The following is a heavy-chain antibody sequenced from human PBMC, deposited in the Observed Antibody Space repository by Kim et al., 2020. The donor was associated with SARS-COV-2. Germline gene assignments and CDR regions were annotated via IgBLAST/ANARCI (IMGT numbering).Heavy chain of an antibody. Sequence: GGSLRLSCAVSGFTLSSYSMHWVRQAPGKGLEWVAVTTYDGNTQYNVDSVKGRFTISRDNSKNTLYIQRNSLGPEDTAVYDCAREQQVRGVIILSYYGMDVWGQGTTVTVS. D-gene: IGHD3-10*01. V-gene: IGHV3-30*19. CDR3: AREQQVRGVIILSYYGMDV. CDR2: TTYDGNTQ. J-gene: IGHJ6*02. CDR1: GFTLSSYS.